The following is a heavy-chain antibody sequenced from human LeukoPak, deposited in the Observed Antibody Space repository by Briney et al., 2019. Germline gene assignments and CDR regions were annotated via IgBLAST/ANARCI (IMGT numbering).Heavy chain of an antibody. V-gene: IGHV3-64D*06. J-gene: IGHJ6*04. CDR3: VKRDYYYGMDV. CDR1: GFTFSSYA. CDR2: ISSNGGST. Sequence: GGSLRLSCSASGFTFSSYAMHWVRQAPGKGLEYVSAISSNGGSTYYADSMKGRFTISRDNSKNTLYLQMSSLRAEDTAVYYCVKRDYYYGMDVWGKGTTVTVSS.